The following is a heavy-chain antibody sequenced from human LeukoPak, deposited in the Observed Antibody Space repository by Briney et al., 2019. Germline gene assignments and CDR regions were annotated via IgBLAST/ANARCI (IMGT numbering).Heavy chain of an antibody. CDR2: IWYDGSNK. CDR1: GFRFGSHA. V-gene: IGHV3-33*06. J-gene: IGHJ4*02. Sequence: GGSLRLSCAASGFRFGSHAVHWVRQAPGKGLEWLAQIWYDGSNKYYVDSVKGRFTTSRDNSKNTVYLQMNSLRAEDTAVYYCAKALGGYDFDYWGQGTLVTVSS. CDR3: AKALGGYDFDY. D-gene: IGHD3-16*01.